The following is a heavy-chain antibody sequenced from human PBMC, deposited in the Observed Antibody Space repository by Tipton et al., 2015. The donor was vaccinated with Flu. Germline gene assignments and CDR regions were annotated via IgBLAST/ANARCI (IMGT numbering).Heavy chain of an antibody. J-gene: IGHJ4*02. D-gene: IGHD6-13*01. Sequence: SLRLSCAASGFTFSNYWMHWVRQAPGKGLEWVANMKEDGSEENYLDSVKGRFTISRDNAKNSVFLQMNSLRAEDSAVYYCVSAIAAASSRWGQGTLVTVSS. CDR1: GFTFSNYW. CDR2: MKEDGSEE. CDR3: VSAIAAASSR. V-gene: IGHV3-7*03.